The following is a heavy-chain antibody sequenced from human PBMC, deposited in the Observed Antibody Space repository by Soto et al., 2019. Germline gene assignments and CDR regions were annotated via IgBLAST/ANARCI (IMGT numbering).Heavy chain of an antibody. J-gene: IGHJ4*02. CDR2: IFYSGST. CDR1: GGSLSSSSW. Sequence: SETLSLTCPVSGGSLSSSSWWSWVRQPPGKTLEWLGEIFYSGSTKYNPSLNSRVTISADQSKNDFSLRLSSVTAADTAVYYCVHHGGVPYYHDFWGQGMLVTVSS. D-gene: IGHD2-8*01. CDR3: VHHGGVPYYHDF. V-gene: IGHV4-4*02.